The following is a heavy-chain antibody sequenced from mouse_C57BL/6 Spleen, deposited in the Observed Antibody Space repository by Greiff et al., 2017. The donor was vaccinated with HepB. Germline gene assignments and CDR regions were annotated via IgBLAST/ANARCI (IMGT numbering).Heavy chain of an antibody. J-gene: IGHJ1*03. V-gene: IGHV3-8*01. CDR1: GYSITSDY. Sequence: EVKLEESGPGLAKPSQTLSLTCSVTGYSITSDYWNWIRKFPGNKLEYMGYISYSGSTYYNPSLKSRISITRDTSKNQYYLQLNSVTTEDTATYYCARYSPSDGYYDWYFDVWGTGTTVTVSS. D-gene: IGHD2-3*01. CDR3: ARYSPSDGYYDWYFDV. CDR2: ISYSGST.